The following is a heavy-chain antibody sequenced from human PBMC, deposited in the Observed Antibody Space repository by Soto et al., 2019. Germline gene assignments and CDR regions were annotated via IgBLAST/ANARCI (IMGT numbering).Heavy chain of an antibody. CDR1: GGSMSSYY. V-gene: IGHV4-59*08. D-gene: IGHD4-17*01. CDR2: IYYSGST. Sequence: PSETLSLTCTVSGGSMSSYYWSWIRQSPGKGLEWIGYIYYSGSTKYNPSLKSRVTISVDTSKNQFSLKLSSVTAADTALCYCARSGLLYGDYEGYFDNWGQGTLVTVSS. J-gene: IGHJ4*02. CDR3: ARSGLLYGDYEGYFDN.